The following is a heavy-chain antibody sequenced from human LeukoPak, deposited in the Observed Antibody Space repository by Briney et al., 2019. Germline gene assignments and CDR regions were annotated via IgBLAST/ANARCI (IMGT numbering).Heavy chain of an antibody. V-gene: IGHV3-30*03. CDR2: ISYDGSKT. D-gene: IGHD3-10*01. Sequence: QTGGSLRLSCAASGFTFSSYGMHWVRQAPGKGLEWVAVISYDGSKTYYADSVKGRFTISRDNSKNTLSLQMNSLRAEDTAVYYCARLMGSYLDYWGQGTLVTVSS. J-gene: IGHJ4*02. CDR3: ARLMGSYLDY. CDR1: GFTFSSYG.